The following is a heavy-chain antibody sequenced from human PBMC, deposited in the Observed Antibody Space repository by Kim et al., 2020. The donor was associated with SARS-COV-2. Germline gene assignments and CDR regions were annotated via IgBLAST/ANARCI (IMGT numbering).Heavy chain of an antibody. CDR1: GGSISSSSYY. V-gene: IGHV4-39*01. CDR3: ARSNRWDNYFDY. Sequence: SETLSLTCTVSGGSISSSSYYWGWIRQPPGKGLEWIGSIYYSGSTYYNPSLKSRVTISVDTSKNQFSLKLSSVTAADTAVYYCARSNRWDNYFDYWGQGTLVTVSS. D-gene: IGHD1-26*01. J-gene: IGHJ4*02. CDR2: IYYSGST.